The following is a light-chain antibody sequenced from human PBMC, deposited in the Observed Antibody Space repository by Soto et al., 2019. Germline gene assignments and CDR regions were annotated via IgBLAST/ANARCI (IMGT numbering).Light chain of an antibody. CDR3: QQYNYWPPWT. CDR1: QSVSSS. CDR2: GAS. V-gene: IGKV3-15*01. J-gene: IGKJ1*01. Sequence: EIVMTQSPATLSVSPGERATLSCRASQSVSSSLAWYQQKPGQAPRLLIYGASTRATGIPARFSGTGSGTEFTLTISSLQSEDFAIYYCQQYNYWPPWTFGQGTKVEIK.